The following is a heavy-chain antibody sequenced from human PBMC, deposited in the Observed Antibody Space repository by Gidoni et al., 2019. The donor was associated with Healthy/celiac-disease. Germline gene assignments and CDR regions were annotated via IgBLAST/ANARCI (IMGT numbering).Heavy chain of an antibody. V-gene: IGHV3-30-3*01. CDR3: ARDLGQWLAYNWFDP. D-gene: IGHD6-19*01. Sequence: QVQLVESGGGVVQPGRSRRLSCAASGFTFSSYAMHWVRQAPGKGLEWVAVISYDGSNKYYADSVKGRFTISRDNSKNTLYLQMNSLRAEDTAVYYCARDLGQWLAYNWFDPWGQGTLVTVSS. J-gene: IGHJ5*02. CDR1: GFTFSSYA. CDR2: ISYDGSNK.